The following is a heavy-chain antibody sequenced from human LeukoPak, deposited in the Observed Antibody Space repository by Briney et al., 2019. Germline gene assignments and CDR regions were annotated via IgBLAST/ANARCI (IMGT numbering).Heavy chain of an antibody. J-gene: IGHJ4*02. CDR2: IYYSGST. Sequence: PSETLSLTCTVSGGSISSYYWSWIWQPPGKGLEWIGYIYYSGSTNYNPSLESRVTISVATSKNQFSLKLSSVTAADTAVYYCATYYYDSSGYYYFDYWGQGTLVTVSS. CDR1: GGSISSYY. CDR3: ATYYYDSSGYYYFDY. V-gene: IGHV4-59*01. D-gene: IGHD3-22*01.